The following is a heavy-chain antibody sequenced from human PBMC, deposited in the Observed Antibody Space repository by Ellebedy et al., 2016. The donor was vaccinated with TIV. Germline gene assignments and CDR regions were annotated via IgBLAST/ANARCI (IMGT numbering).Heavy chain of an antibody. J-gene: IGHJ4*02. CDR2: IYDGGST. V-gene: IGHV3-53*01. CDR1: AFTVSTTY. CDR3: ARGWGDRLADGYTFDY. D-gene: IGHD5-24*01. Sequence: GGSLRLXXAASAFTVSTTYMTWVRQAPGKGLEWVSVIYDGGSTYYADSVKGRFTISRDNSKNTLFLQMNSLRAEDTAVYYCARGWGDRLADGYTFDYWGQGALVTVSS.